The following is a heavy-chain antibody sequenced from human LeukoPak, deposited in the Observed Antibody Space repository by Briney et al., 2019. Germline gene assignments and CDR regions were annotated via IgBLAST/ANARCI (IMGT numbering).Heavy chain of an antibody. J-gene: IGHJ5*02. CDR1: GFTFSSDA. Sequence: PGRSLRVSCAASGFTFSSDAMHCVRQAPGKGLEWVAVISYDGSNKYYADSVKGRFTISRDNSKNTLYLQMNSLRAEDTAVYYCARDMIAVAKPINWFHPWGQGTLVTVSS. V-gene: IGHV3-30-3*01. D-gene: IGHD3-22*01. CDR3: ARDMIAVAKPINWFHP. CDR2: ISYDGSNK.